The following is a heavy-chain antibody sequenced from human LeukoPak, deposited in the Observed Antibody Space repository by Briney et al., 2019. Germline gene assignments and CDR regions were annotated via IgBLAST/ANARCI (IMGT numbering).Heavy chain of an antibody. Sequence: PGGSLRLSCAASGFTISSNYMSWVRQAPGKGLEWVSVIYSGGSTYYADSVKGRFTISRDNSKNTLYLQMNSLRAEDTAVYYCARAIAGAHYYYYYMDVWGKGTTVTVSS. CDR3: ARAIAGAHYYYYYMDV. CDR1: GFTISSNY. J-gene: IGHJ6*03. V-gene: IGHV3-53*01. CDR2: IYSGGST. D-gene: IGHD6-13*01.